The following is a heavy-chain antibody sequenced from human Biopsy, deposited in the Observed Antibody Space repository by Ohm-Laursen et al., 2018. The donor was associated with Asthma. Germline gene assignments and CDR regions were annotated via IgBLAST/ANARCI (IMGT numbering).Heavy chain of an antibody. CDR2: ITYDGSKT. J-gene: IGHJ5*02. CDR1: GFRFSSYA. D-gene: IGHD2-2*01. Sequence: SLRLSCSASGFRFSSYAMHWVRQAPGKGLEWVALITYDGSKTIYGDSVRGRFTVSRDNAKNSLDLEMNSLRSEDTALYYCAKDTLSSSWKWFDPWGQGTMVNVST. V-gene: IGHV3-30-3*01. CDR3: AKDTLSSSWKWFDP.